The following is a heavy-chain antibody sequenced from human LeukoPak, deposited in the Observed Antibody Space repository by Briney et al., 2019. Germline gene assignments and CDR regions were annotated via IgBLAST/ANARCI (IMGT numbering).Heavy chain of an antibody. J-gene: IGHJ4*02. D-gene: IGHD1-1*01. Sequence: SETLSLTCTVSGVSISTYYWTWIRQSPGKGLEWIGYGYYSGDTNYSPSLKSRVTISVDTSKNQFSLKLTSVTAADTAVYYCVSYSRVPGTYHLPYWGQGTLVTVSS. CDR2: GYYSGDT. CDR1: GVSISTYY. CDR3: VSYSRVPGTYHLPY. V-gene: IGHV4-59*01.